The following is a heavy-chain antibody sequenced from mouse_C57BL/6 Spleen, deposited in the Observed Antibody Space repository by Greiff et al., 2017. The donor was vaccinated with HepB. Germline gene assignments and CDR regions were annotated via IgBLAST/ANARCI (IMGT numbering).Heavy chain of an antibody. V-gene: IGHV1-26*01. Sequence: EVQLQQSGPELVKPGASVKISCKASGYTFTDYYMNWVKQSHGKSLEWIGDINPNNGGTSYNQKFKSKATLTVDKSSSTAYMELRSLTSDDSAVYYCARSTLRYAMDYWGQGTSVTVSS. D-gene: IGHD1-1*01. J-gene: IGHJ4*01. CDR2: INPNNGGT. CDR1: GYTFTDYY. CDR3: ARSTLRYAMDY.